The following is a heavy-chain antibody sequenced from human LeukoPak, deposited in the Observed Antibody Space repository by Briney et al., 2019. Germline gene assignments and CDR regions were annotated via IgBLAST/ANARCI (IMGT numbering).Heavy chain of an antibody. J-gene: IGHJ3*02. CDR2: ITPGGST. V-gene: IGHV4-34*01. CDR3: ARGTTLRYFDWLKRAFDI. D-gene: IGHD3-9*01. CDR1: RGSFSGFF. Sequence: SETLSLTCAVYRGSFSGFFWTWVRQPPGKGLEWIGDITPGGSTNYNSSLKSRLSMSLDSSRDQFSLKLSSVTAADTAVYYCARGTTLRYFDWLKRAFDIWGQGTMVTVSS.